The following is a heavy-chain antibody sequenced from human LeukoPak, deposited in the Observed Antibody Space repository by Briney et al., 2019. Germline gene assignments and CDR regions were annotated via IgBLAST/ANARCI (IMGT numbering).Heavy chain of an antibody. J-gene: IGHJ4*02. Sequence: PGGSLRLSCAASGFTFSSYGMHWVRQAPGKGLEWVAVILSDGSKEFYTDSVKGRFTISRDNSKNTLYLQMNSLRAEDTAVYYCATYGGTAPGVLDYWGQGTLVTVSS. CDR2: ILSDGSKE. D-gene: IGHD6-13*01. CDR1: GFTFSSYG. V-gene: IGHV3-33*01. CDR3: ATYGGTAPGVLDY.